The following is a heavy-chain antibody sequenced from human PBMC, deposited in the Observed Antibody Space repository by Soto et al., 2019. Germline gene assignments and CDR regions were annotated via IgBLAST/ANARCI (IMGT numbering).Heavy chain of an antibody. V-gene: IGHV1-18*01. Sequence: GASVKVSCKVSGYTFSIYGISWVRQAPGQGLEWMGWISAYNGNTNYAQKFQGRVTMTTDTSTSTGYMDLRSLKSDDTAVYYCARDQGRIAAAGTFFEYWGQGTLVTVSS. CDR3: ARDQGRIAAAGTFFEY. J-gene: IGHJ4*02. D-gene: IGHD6-13*01. CDR1: GYTFSIYG. CDR2: ISAYNGNT.